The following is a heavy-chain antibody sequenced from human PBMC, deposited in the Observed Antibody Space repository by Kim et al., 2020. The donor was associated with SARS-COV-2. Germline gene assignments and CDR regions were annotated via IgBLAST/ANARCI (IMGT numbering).Heavy chain of an antibody. CDR3: ARKANDFWSGYYWDV. V-gene: IGHV4-4*09. J-gene: IGHJ6*02. D-gene: IGHD3-3*01. Sequence: PALKSRVTISVDTSKNQFSLKLSSVTAADTAVYYCARKANDFWSGYYWDVWGQGTTVTVSS.